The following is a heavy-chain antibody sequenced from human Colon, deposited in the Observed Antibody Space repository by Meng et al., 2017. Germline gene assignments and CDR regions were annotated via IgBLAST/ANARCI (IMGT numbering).Heavy chain of an antibody. CDR1: TFTFSLYS. Sequence: QVQLVVSGGGLVQPGRSLRLSCVASTFTFSLYSMHWVRQAPGKGLEWVAVISHDGGAIFYADSVKGRFTISRDNSKNTLYLQMTSLRAADMAVYFCARDGGLGFDHWGQGTLVTVSS. CDR3: ARDGGLGFDH. J-gene: IGHJ4*02. D-gene: IGHD6-19*01. CDR2: ISHDGGAI. V-gene: IGHV3-30*04.